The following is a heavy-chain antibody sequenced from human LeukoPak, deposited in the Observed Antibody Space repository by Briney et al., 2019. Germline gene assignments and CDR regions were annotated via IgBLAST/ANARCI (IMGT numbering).Heavy chain of an antibody. CDR1: GASISSSNW. CDR2: IYHSGST. Sequence: SGSLSLTCVVSGASISSSNWGSWVRQPPGKGLEGIGEIYHSGSTNYNPSLKSRVTISLDKSKKQFSLKLSSVTGADTAVYYCAPTAAAGTGLAWFDPWGQGNL. D-gene: IGHD6-13*01. CDR3: APTAAAGTGLAWFDP. J-gene: IGHJ5*02. V-gene: IGHV4-4*02.